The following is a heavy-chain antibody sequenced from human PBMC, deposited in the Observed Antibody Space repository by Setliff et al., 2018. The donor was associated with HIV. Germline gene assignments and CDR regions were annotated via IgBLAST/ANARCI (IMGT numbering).Heavy chain of an antibody. V-gene: IGHV4-4*08. CDR2: IYTSGST. CDR3: ARDSQWLLLRHYYYYYMDV. CDR1: GGSISSYY. D-gene: IGHD3-22*01. Sequence: ETLSLTCTVSGGSISSYYWSWIRQPPGKGLEWIGHIYTSGSTNYNPSLKSRVTISVDTSKNQFSLKLSSVTAADTAVYYSARDSQWLLLRHYYYYYMDVWGKGTTVTVSS. J-gene: IGHJ6*03.